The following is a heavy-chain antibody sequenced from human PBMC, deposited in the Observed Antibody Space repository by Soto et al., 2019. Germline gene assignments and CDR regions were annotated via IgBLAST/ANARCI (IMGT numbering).Heavy chain of an antibody. Sequence: QVQLVESGGGVVQPGRSLRLSCAASGFTFNAYGMHWVRQAPGKGLEWVAVISYDGNNQYYADSVKGRFTISRDNSKNTLYLQMHSLRAEDTAVYYCAKTPYEYIWGSYRYAPLLDYWGQGTLVTVSS. CDR1: GFTFNAYG. D-gene: IGHD3-16*02. V-gene: IGHV3-30*18. J-gene: IGHJ4*02. CDR2: ISYDGNNQ. CDR3: AKTPYEYIWGSYRYAPLLDY.